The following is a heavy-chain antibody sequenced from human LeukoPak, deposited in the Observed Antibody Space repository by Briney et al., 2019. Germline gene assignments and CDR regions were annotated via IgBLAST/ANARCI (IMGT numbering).Heavy chain of an antibody. D-gene: IGHD2-21*02. CDR3: ARRSPQCWGGDCYFDY. CDR1: GGSISNSSDY. Sequence: SETLSLTCTVSGGSISNSSDYWGWIRQPPGKGLEWIVYYSGSTYYNPSLKSRVTISVDTSKNQFSLKLSSVSAADTAVYYCARRSPQCWGGDCYFDYWGQGILVTVSS. V-gene: IGHV4-39*01. CDR2: YYSGST. J-gene: IGHJ4*02.